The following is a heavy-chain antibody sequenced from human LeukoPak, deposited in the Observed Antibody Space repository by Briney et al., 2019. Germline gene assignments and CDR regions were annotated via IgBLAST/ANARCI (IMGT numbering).Heavy chain of an antibody. CDR3: ARGFRGDNFDY. J-gene: IGHJ4*02. V-gene: IGHV4-39*07. D-gene: IGHD7-27*01. CDR1: SGSISTSNYY. CDR2: IFYSGST. Sequence: PSETLSLTCTVSSGSISTSNYYWGWVRQPPGKALEWIGNIFYSGSTYYSPSLKSRVTISLDTSRNQFSLKLNSVTAADTAVYYCARGFRGDNFDYWGQGTLVTVSS.